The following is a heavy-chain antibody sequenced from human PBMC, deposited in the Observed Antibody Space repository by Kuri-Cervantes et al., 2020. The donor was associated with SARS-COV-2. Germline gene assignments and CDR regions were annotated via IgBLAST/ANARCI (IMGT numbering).Heavy chain of an antibody. J-gene: IGHJ5*02. D-gene: IGHD6-6*01. CDR1: GFTFSSYD. CDR2: IGTAGDT. Sequence: GGSLRLSCAASGFTFSSYDMHWVRQATGKGLEWVSAIGTAGDTYNPGSVKGRFTISRENAKNSLYLQMNSLRAGDTAVYYCARGGARGAARRLSTPHWFDPWGQGTLVTVSS. CDR3: ARGGARGAARRLSTPHWFDP. V-gene: IGHV3-13*04.